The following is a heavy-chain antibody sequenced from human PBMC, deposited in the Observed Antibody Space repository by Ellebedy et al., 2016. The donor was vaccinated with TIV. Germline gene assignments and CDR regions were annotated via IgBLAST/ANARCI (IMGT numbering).Heavy chain of an antibody. D-gene: IGHD5-18*01. Sequence: ASVKVSCKASGFTFTRYYMHWVRQAPGQGLEWMGIINPSGGDRSYAQKFQGRVTMTRDTSTSTVYMELSSLRSDDTAVYYCARADTAMLTSPFDYWGQGTLVTVSS. J-gene: IGHJ4*02. CDR3: ARADTAMLTSPFDY. V-gene: IGHV1-46*01. CDR1: GFTFTRYY. CDR2: INPSGGDR.